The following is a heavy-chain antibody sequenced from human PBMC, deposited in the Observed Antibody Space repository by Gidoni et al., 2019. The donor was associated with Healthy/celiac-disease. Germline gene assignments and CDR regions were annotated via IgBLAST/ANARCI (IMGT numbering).Heavy chain of an antibody. Sequence: EVQLVQSGAEVKKPGESLKISCKGSGYSFTSYWIGWVRQMPGKGLEWMGIINPGDSDTRYSPSFQGQVTISADKSISTAYLQWSSLKASDTAMYYCARSQGQKQENGYYYYYYGMDVWGQGTTVTVSS. CDR1: GYSFTSYW. CDR3: ARSQGQKQENGYYYYYYGMDV. J-gene: IGHJ6*02. CDR2: INPGDSDT. V-gene: IGHV5-51*01.